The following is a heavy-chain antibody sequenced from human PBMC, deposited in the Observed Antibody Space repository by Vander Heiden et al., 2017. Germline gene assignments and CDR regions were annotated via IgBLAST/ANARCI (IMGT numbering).Heavy chain of an antibody. Sequence: QVQLVESGGGLVKPGGSLRLSCAASGFTFSDYYRSWSRQAPGKGLEWVSYISSSGSTIYDADSVKGRFTISRDNAKNSLYLQMNSRRAEDTAVYYCARYRTSGMIAVAGRFFDYWGQGTLVTVSS. V-gene: IGHV3-11*01. CDR3: ARYRTSGMIAVAGRFFDY. CDR2: ISSSGSTI. J-gene: IGHJ4*02. D-gene: IGHD6-19*01. CDR1: GFTFSDYY.